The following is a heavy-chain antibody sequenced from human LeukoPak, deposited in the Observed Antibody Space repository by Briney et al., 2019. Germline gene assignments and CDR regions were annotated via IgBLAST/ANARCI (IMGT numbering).Heavy chain of an antibody. J-gene: IGHJ4*02. V-gene: IGHV4-59*01. Sequence: SETLSLTCTVSGGSISSYYWSWIRQPPGKGLEWIGYIYYSGSTNYNPSLKSRVTISVDTSQNQFSLKLTPVTAADTAVYYCARDTSSWPTLEYWGQGTLVTVSS. CDR1: GGSISSYY. CDR3: ARDTSSWPTLEY. D-gene: IGHD6-13*01. CDR2: IYYSGST.